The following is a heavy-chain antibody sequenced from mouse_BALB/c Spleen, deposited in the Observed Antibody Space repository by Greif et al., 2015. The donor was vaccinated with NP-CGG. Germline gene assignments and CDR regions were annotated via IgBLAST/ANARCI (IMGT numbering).Heavy chain of an antibody. CDR2: ISYGGST. Sequence: EVMLVESGPSLVKPSQTLSLTCSVTGDSITSGYWNWIRKFPGNKLEYMGYISYGGSTYYNPSLKSRISITRDTSKNXYYLHLNSVTTEDTATYYCARGYDLRPDYYAMDYWGQGTSVTVSS. CDR3: ARGYDLRPDYYAMDY. D-gene: IGHD2-12*01. V-gene: IGHV3-8*02. CDR1: GDSITSGY. J-gene: IGHJ4*01.